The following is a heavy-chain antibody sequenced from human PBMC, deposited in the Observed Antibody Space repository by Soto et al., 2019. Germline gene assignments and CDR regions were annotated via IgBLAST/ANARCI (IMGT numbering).Heavy chain of an antibody. CDR2: ISSSSSTI. D-gene: IGHD5-12*01. V-gene: IGHV3-48*02. Sequence: EVQLVESGGGLVQPGGSLRLSCAASGFTFSSYSMNWVRQAPGKGLEWVSYISSSSSTIYYADSVKGRFTISRDNAKNSLYLQMNSLRDEDTAVYYWAREEDGYKYGIYDYWGQGTLVTVSS. J-gene: IGHJ4*02. CDR3: AREEDGYKYGIYDY. CDR1: GFTFSSYS.